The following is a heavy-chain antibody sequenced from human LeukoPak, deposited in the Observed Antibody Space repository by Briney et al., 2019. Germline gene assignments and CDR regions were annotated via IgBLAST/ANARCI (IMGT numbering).Heavy chain of an antibody. CDR2: INHSGST. CDR1: GGSFSGYY. Sequence: SETLSLTCAVYGGSFSGYYWSWISQPPGKGLEWIGEINHSGSTNYNPSLKSRVTISVDTSKNQFSLKLSSVTAADTAVYYCARGLIRGSRGWFDPWGQGTLVTVSS. V-gene: IGHV4-34*01. J-gene: IGHJ5*02. CDR3: ARGLIRGSRGWFDP. D-gene: IGHD3-10*01.